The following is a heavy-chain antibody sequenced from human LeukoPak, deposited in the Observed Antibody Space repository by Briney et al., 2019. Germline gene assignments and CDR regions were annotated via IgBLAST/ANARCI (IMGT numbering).Heavy chain of an antibody. CDR3: AKRGKFITMVRGVIPAPTHPNDY. D-gene: IGHD3-10*01. CDR2: ISGSGSGT. Sequence: TGGSLRLSCAASGFTFSTYAMTWVRQAPGQGLEWVSSISGSGSGTYYADSVKGRFTISRDNSKNTLYLQMNSLRAEDTAVYYCAKRGKFITMVRGVIPAPTHPNDYWGQGTLVTVSS. J-gene: IGHJ4*02. CDR1: GFTFSTYA. V-gene: IGHV3-23*01.